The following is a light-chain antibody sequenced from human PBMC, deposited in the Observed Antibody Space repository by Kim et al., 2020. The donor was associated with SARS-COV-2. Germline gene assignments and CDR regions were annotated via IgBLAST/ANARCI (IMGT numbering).Light chain of an antibody. Sequence: QSALTQPPSASGSPGQSVTVSCSGTSSDVGAYNQVSWYQQHPGKAPKVIIYEVNKRPSGVPNRFFGSKSGNTASLTVSGLQADDEADYYCSSYAGNNILVFGGGTQLTVL. J-gene: IGLJ2*01. CDR2: EVN. CDR3: SSYAGNNILV. CDR1: SSDVGAYNQ. V-gene: IGLV2-8*01.